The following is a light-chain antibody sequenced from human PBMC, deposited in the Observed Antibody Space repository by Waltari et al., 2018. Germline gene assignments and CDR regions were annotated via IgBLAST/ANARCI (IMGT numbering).Light chain of an antibody. V-gene: IGKV3-11*01. CDR3: HQRNNWPFT. Sequence: EIVLTQSPATLSLSPGERATLSCRASQSVSSKLAWYQQKPGQAPRLLMYDASNRATGIPARFSGSGSGTDFTRTISSLEPEDFAVYYCHQRNNWPFTFGQGTKLEIK. CDR2: DAS. CDR1: QSVSSK. J-gene: IGKJ2*01.